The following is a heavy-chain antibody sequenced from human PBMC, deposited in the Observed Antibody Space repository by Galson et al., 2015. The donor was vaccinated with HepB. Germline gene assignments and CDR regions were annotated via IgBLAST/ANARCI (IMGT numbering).Heavy chain of an antibody. CDR1: GGSISSGGYS. Sequence: TLSLTCAVSGGSISSGGYSWSWIRQPPGKGLEWIGYIYHSGSTYYNPSLKSRVTISVDRSKNQFSLKLSSVTAADTAVYYCASGRGFWSGYDYWGQGTLVTVSS. V-gene: IGHV4-30-2*01. CDR3: ASGRGFWSGYDY. CDR2: IYHSGST. J-gene: IGHJ4*02. D-gene: IGHD3-3*01.